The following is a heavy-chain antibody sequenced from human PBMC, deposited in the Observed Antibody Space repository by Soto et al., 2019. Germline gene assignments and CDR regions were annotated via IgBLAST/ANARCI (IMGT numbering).Heavy chain of an antibody. V-gene: IGHV3-33*01. CDR1: GFTFSSYG. CDR3: ARDKGIAVAYDAFDI. CDR2: IWYDGSNK. J-gene: IGHJ3*02. D-gene: IGHD6-19*01. Sequence: QVQLVESRGGVVQPGRSLRLSCAASGFTFSSYGMHWVRQAPGKGLEWVAVIWYDGSNKYYADSVKGRFTISRDNSKNTLYLQMNSLRAEDTAVYYCARDKGIAVAYDAFDIWGQGTMVTVSS.